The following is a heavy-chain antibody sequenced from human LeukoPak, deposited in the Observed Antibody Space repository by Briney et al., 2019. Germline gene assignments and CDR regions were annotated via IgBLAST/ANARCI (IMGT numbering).Heavy chain of an antibody. CDR1: KITFSSYW. J-gene: IGHJ4*02. D-gene: IGHD1-26*01. V-gene: IGHV3-7*01. Sequence: GGSLRLSCAASKITFSSYWMSWVRQAPGKGLEWLANIRQDGSERYYVDSVKGRFTISRDNAKNSLYLQMNSLRAEDTAVYYCARDKVGATGTFDYWGQGTLVTVSS. CDR3: ARDKVGATGTFDY. CDR2: IRQDGSER.